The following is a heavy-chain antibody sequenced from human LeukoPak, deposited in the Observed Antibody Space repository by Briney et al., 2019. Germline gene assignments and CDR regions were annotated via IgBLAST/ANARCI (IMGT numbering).Heavy chain of an antibody. D-gene: IGHD3-16*01. J-gene: IGHJ4*02. Sequence: SETLSLTCTVSGGSISSYYWSWIRQPAGKGLGWIGRIFNSGSTNYKSSLESRVIMSGDRSKNQFSLKLSSVTAADTAVYYCARESSYGLFDYWGQGILVTVSS. CDR1: GGSISSYY. CDR3: ARESSYGLFDY. V-gene: IGHV4-4*07. CDR2: IFNSGST.